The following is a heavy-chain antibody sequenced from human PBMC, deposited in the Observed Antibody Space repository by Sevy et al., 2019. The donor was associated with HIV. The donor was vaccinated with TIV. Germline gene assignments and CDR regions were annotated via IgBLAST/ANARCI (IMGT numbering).Heavy chain of an antibody. Sequence: GGSLRLSCAASGFTFSSYGMHWVRQAPGKGLEWVAVIWYDGSNKYYADSVKGRFTISRDNSKNTLYLQMNSLRAEDKAAYYCEKAGSSSGWLNYYYYYMDVWGKGTTVTVSS. CDR3: EKAGSSSGWLNYYYYYMDV. D-gene: IGHD6-19*01. V-gene: IGHV3-33*06. CDR1: GFTFSSYG. J-gene: IGHJ6*03. CDR2: IWYDGSNK.